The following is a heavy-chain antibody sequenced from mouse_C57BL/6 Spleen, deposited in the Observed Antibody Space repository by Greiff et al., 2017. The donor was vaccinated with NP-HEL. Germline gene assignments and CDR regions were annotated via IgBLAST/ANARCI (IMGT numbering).Heavy chain of an antibody. CDR3: ARLPTGSSYNFDY. CDR2: ISYDGSN. Sequence: VQLKESGPGLVKPSQSLSLTCSVTGYSITSGYYWNWIRQFPGNQLEWMGYISYDGSNNYNPSLQNRIAITRDTAKNQFFLKLNSVTTEDTATYYGARLPTGSSYNFDYWGQGTTLTVSS. V-gene: IGHV3-6*01. CDR1: GYSITSGYY. D-gene: IGHD1-1*01. J-gene: IGHJ2*01.